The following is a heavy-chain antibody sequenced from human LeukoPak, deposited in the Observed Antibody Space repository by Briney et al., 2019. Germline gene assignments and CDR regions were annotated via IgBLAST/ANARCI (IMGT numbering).Heavy chain of an antibody. CDR2: INPNSGGT. CDR3: ARSITMIVVIDY. CDR1: GYTFTGYY. Sequence: ASVKVSCKASGYTFTGYYMHWVRQAPGQGLEWMGWINPNSGGTNYGQKFQGRVTMTRDTSISTAYMELSRLRSDDTAVYYCARSITMIVVIDYWGQGTLVTVSS. V-gene: IGHV1-2*02. D-gene: IGHD3-22*01. J-gene: IGHJ4*02.